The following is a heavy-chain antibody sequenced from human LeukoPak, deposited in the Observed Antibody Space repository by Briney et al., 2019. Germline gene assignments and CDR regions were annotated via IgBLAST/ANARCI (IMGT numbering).Heavy chain of an antibody. V-gene: IGHV4-34*01. Sequence: SETLSLTCAVYGGSFSGYYWSWIRQPPGKGLEWIGEINHSGSTNYNPSLKSRVTISVDTSKNQFSPKLSSVTAADTAVYYCAYGRKYYFDYWGQGTLVTVSS. D-gene: IGHD4-17*01. CDR2: INHSGST. J-gene: IGHJ4*02. CDR1: GGSFSGYY. CDR3: AYGRKYYFDY.